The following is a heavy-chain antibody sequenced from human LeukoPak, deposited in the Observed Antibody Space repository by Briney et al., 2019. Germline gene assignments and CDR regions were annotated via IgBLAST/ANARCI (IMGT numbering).Heavy chain of an antibody. V-gene: IGHV7-4-1*02. J-gene: IGHJ3*01. CDR2: INTNTGNP. D-gene: IGHD1-20*01. Sequence: GASVKVSCKASGYTFTSYAMNWVRQAPGQGREWMGWINTNTGNPTYAQGFTGHYVFSLDTSVSTAYLQIISLKAEDTAVYYCARAGLTGSKVAFDVWGQGTMVTVSS. CDR1: GYTFTSYA. CDR3: ARAGLTGSKVAFDV.